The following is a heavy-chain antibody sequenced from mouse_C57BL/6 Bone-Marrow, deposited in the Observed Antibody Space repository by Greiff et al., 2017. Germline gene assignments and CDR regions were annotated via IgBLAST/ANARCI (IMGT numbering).Heavy chain of an antibody. D-gene: IGHD2-1*01. V-gene: IGHV1-69*01. CDR2: IDPSDSYT. J-gene: IGHJ3*01. CDR1: GYTFTSYW. Sequence: VKLQQPGAELVMPGASVKLSCKASGYTFTSYWMHWVKQRPGQGLEWIGEIDPSDSYTNYNQKFKGKSTLTVDKSSSTAYMQLSSLTSEDSAVYYCARGGNYGAYWGQGTLVTVSA. CDR3: ARGGNYGAY.